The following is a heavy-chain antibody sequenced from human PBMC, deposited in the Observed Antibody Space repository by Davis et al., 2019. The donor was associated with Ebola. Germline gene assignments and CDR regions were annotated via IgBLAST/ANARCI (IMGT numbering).Heavy chain of an antibody. D-gene: IGHD3-10*01. CDR3: AEAGGGSGSYYSGGYYYGMDV. V-gene: IGHV3-21*04. CDR1: GFTFSSYS. J-gene: IGHJ6*02. Sequence: GGSLRLSCAASGFTFSSYSMNWVRQAPGKGLEWVSSLSSSSSYIYYADSVKGRFTISRDNAKNSLYLQMSSLRSEDTAVYYCAEAGGGSGSYYSGGYYYGMDVWGQGTTVTVSS. CDR2: LSSSSSYI.